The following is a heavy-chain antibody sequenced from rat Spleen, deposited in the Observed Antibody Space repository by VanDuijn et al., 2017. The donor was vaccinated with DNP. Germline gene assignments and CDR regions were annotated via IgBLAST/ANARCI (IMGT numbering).Heavy chain of an antibody. CDR2: IIYDGSST. Sequence: EVQLVESGGGLVQPGNSLKLSCAASGFTFSDYAMAWVRQSPKKGLEWVATIIYDGSSTYYRDSVKGRFTISRDNAKGTLNLQMNSLRSEDTATYYCASHTYYGYDYFVYWGQGVMVTVSS. CDR1: GFTFSDYA. D-gene: IGHD1-9*01. V-gene: IGHV5-17*01. CDR3: ASHTYYGYDYFVY. J-gene: IGHJ2*01.